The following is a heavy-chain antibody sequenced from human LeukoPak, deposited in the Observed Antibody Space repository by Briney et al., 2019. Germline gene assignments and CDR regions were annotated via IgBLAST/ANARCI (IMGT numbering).Heavy chain of an antibody. J-gene: IGHJ4*02. D-gene: IGHD2-15*01. Sequence: GGSLRLSCAASGFILSSYSMNWVRQAPGKGLEWVSSITSSSSYIYYADSVKGRFTISRDNAKKSLYLQMNSLRADDTAVYYCASLLGSYCSGGSCYVWGQGTLVTVSS. V-gene: IGHV3-21*01. CDR3: ASLLGSYCSGGSCYV. CDR1: GFILSSYS. CDR2: ITSSSSYI.